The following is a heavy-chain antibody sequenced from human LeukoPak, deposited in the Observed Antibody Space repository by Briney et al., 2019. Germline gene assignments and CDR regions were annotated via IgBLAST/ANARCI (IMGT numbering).Heavy chain of an antibody. V-gene: IGHV1-69*04. Sequence: SVKVSCKASGGTFSSYAISWVRQAPGQGLEWMGRIIPILGIANYAQKFQGRVTITADKSTSTAYMELSSLRSEDTAVYCCARDDYGDYDRDWGQGTLVTVSS. CDR1: GGTFSSYA. D-gene: IGHD4-17*01. J-gene: IGHJ4*02. CDR3: ARDDYGDYDRD. CDR2: IIPILGIA.